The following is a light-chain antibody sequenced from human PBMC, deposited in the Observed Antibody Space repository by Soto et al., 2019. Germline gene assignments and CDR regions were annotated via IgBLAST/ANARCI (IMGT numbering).Light chain of an antibody. CDR2: AAS. CDR1: QGIRND. Sequence: AIQMTQSPSSLSASVGDRVTITCRASQGIRNDLGWYQQKPGKAPKLLIYAASTLQSGVPSRFSGSGSGTDFTLTISSLQPEDVATYYCLQYYNSLRTFGQGTYVEIK. J-gene: IGKJ1*01. V-gene: IGKV1-6*01. CDR3: LQYYNSLRT.